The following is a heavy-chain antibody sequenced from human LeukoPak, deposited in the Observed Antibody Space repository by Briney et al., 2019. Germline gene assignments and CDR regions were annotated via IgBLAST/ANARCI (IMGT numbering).Heavy chain of an antibody. D-gene: IGHD6-6*01. CDR1: GFTFSSYW. CDR3: AREYYTSSSRSYDY. Sequence: GGSLRLSCAASGFTFSSYWMHWVRQAPGKGLVWVSRIHSDGTSTNYADSVKGRFTISRDNANNTLYLQMNSLRAEDMAVYYCAREYYTSSSRSYDYWGQGALVIVSS. CDR2: IHSDGTST. V-gene: IGHV3-74*01. J-gene: IGHJ4*02.